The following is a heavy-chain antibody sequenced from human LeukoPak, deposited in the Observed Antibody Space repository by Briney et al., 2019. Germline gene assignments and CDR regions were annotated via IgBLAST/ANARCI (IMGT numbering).Heavy chain of an antibody. CDR3: AHHLAVAGYFDY. J-gene: IGHJ4*02. D-gene: IGHD6-19*01. CDR1: GFSLSTSRVG. Sequence: ESGPTLLKPTPTLTLTCTFSGFSLSTSRVGVGWIRQPPGKALEWLAVIYWDDDKRYTPSLKSRLTITKDTSKNQVVLTMTNMDPVDTATYYCAHHLAVAGYFDYGGQGTLVTVSS. V-gene: IGHV2-5*02. CDR2: IYWDDDK.